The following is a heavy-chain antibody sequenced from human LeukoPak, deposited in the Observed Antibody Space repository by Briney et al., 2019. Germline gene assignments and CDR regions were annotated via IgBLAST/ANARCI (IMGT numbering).Heavy chain of an antibody. Sequence: PGGSLRLSCAASGFTFSSYAMMWLRQAPGRGLEWVSAISGSGGRTLYADSVKGRFTISRDNSKNTLYLQMSSLRAEDTAVYYCAASSGSMDADYWGQGTLVTVSS. CDR2: ISGSGGRT. CDR3: AASSGSMDADY. D-gene: IGHD3-22*01. V-gene: IGHV3-23*01. J-gene: IGHJ4*02. CDR1: GFTFSSYA.